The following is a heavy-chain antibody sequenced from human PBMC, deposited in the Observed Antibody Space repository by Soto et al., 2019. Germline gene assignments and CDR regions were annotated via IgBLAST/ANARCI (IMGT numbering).Heavy chain of an antibody. CDR3: TTVPQPTYYYDSSGDAFDI. D-gene: IGHD3-22*01. CDR2: IKSKTDGGTT. Sequence: GGSLRLSCAASGFTFSNAWMSWVRQAPGKGLEWVGRIKSKTDGGTTDYAAPVKGRFTISRDDSKNTLYLQMNSLKTEDTAVYYCTTVPQPTYYYDSSGDAFDIWGQGTMVTVSS. CDR1: GFTFSNAW. V-gene: IGHV3-15*01. J-gene: IGHJ3*02.